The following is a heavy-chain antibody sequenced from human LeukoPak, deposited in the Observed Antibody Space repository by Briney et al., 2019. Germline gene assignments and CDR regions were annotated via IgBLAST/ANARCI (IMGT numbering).Heavy chain of an antibody. CDR3: ARDARPVGATTQEDYFDY. Sequence: PSETLSLTCTVSGGSISSSSYYWGWIRQPPGKGLEWIGEIYHSGSTNYNPSLKSRVTKSVDKSKNQFSLKLSSVTAADTAVYYCARDARPVGATTQEDYFDYWGQGTLVTVSS. D-gene: IGHD1-26*01. J-gene: IGHJ4*02. V-gene: IGHV4-39*07. CDR1: GGSISSSSYY. CDR2: IYHSGST.